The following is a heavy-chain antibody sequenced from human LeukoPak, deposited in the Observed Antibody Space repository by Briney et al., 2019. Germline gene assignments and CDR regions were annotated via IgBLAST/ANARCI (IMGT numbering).Heavy chain of an antibody. CDR3: ARSGPNYIPGHYYYCYYMDV. Sequence: ASVKVSCKASGYTFTSYAMHWVRQAPGQGLEGMGWINTNTGNPTYAQGFTGRFVFSLDTSVSTAYLQISSLKAEDTAVYYCARSGPNYIPGHYYYCYYMDVWGKGTTVTVSS. CDR2: INTNTGNP. J-gene: IGHJ6*03. D-gene: IGHD1-7*01. CDR1: GYTFTSYA. V-gene: IGHV7-4-1*02.